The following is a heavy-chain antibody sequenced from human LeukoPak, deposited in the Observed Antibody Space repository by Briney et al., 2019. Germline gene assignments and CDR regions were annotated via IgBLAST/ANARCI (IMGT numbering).Heavy chain of an antibody. CDR3: ARAEYYYDSSGYLPHNWFDP. J-gene: IGHJ5*02. Sequence: ASVKVSCKASGYTFTGYYMHWVRQAPGQGLEWMGWINPNSGGTNYAQKFQGRVTMTRDTSISTAYMELSSLRSEDTAVYYCARAEYYYDSSGYLPHNWFDPWGQGTLVTVSS. CDR1: GYTFTGYY. V-gene: IGHV1-2*02. CDR2: INPNSGGT. D-gene: IGHD3-22*01.